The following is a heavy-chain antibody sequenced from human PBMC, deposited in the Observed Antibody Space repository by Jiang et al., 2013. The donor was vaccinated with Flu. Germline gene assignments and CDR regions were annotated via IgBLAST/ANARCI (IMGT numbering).Heavy chain of an antibody. CDR2: IYWNDDK. V-gene: IGHV2-5*01. Sequence: KPTQTLTLTCTFSGFSLSTSGVGVGWIRQPPGKALEWLALIYWNDDKRYSPSLKSRLTITKDTSKNQVVLTMTNMDPVDTATYYCAHSGGGLVEFFTPDAFDIWGQGTMVTVSS. J-gene: IGHJ3*02. CDR3: AHSGGGLVEFFTPDAFDI. CDR1: GFSLSTSGVG. D-gene: IGHD3-16*01.